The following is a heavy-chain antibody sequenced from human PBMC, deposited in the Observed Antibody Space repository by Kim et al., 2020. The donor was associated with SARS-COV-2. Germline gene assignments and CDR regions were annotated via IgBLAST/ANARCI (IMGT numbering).Heavy chain of an antibody. J-gene: IGHJ5*02. V-gene: IGHV1-69*02. CDR1: GGTFSSYT. CDR3: ARFPKGSERGDP. CDR2: IIPILGIA. D-gene: IGHD3-10*01. Sequence: SVKVSCKASGGTFSSYTISWVRQAPGQGLEWMGRIIPILGIANYAQKFQGRVTITADKSTSTAYMELSSLRSEDTAVYYCARFPKGSERGDPWGQGTLVTVSS.